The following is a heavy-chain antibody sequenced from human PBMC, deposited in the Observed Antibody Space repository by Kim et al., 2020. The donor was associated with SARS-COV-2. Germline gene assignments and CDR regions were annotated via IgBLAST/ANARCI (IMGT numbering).Heavy chain of an antibody. J-gene: IGHJ5*02. CDR2: INPSGGST. Sequence: ASVKVSCKASGYTFTSYYMHWVRQAPGQGLEWMGIINPSGGSTSYAQKFQGRVTMTRDTSTSTVYMELSSLRSEDTAVYYCARVPSLRYCSSTSCPVWFDPWGQGTLVTVSS. D-gene: IGHD2-2*01. V-gene: IGHV1-46*01. CDR1: GYTFTSYY. CDR3: ARVPSLRYCSSTSCPVWFDP.